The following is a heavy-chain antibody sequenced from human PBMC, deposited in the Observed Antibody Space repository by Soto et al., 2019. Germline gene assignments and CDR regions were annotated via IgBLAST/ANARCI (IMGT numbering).Heavy chain of an antibody. Sequence: PGGSLRLSCAASGFTFSTYAMHWVRQAPGKGLEWLALISYDGSNKYYADSVKGRFTISRDNSKNTLYLQMNSLRVEDTAVYYCARGHREPMIIAFDYWGQGTLVTVSS. D-gene: IGHD3-22*01. CDR3: ARGHREPMIIAFDY. CDR1: GFTFSTYA. V-gene: IGHV3-30-3*01. J-gene: IGHJ4*02. CDR2: ISYDGSNK.